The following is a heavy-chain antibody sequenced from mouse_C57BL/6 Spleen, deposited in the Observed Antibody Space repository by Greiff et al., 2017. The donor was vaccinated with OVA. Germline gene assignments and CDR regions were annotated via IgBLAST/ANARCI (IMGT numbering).Heavy chain of an antibody. CDR1: GYTFTDYE. J-gene: IGHJ4*01. Sequence: VQRVESGAELVRPGASVTLSCKASGYTFTDYEMHWVKQTPVHGLEWIGAIDPETGGTAYNQKFKGKAILTADKSSSTAYMKLRSLTSADSAVYYCTGGGYSYAMDYWGQGTSVTVSA. V-gene: IGHV1-15*01. CDR3: TGGGYSYAMDY. D-gene: IGHD2-3*01. CDR2: IDPETGGT.